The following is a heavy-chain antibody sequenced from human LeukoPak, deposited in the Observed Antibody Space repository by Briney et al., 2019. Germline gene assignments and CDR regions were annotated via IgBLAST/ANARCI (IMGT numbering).Heavy chain of an antibody. CDR3: AREHCSANSCSPTGAFDI. CDR2: IYYSGST. J-gene: IGHJ3*02. CDR1: GGSISSYY. Sequence: SETLSLTCTVCGGSISSYYWSWIRQPPGKGLEWIGYIYYSGSTNYNPSLKSRVTISPDTSKNQFSLKLSSVTAADTAVYYCAREHCSANSCSPTGAFDIWGQGTMVTVSS. D-gene: IGHD2-2*01. V-gene: IGHV4-59*01.